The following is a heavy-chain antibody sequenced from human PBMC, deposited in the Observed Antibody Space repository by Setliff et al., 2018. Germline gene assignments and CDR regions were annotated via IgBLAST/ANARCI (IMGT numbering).Heavy chain of an antibody. D-gene: IGHD3-22*01. CDR3: ARLWISYESNTYFYPKYFDF. J-gene: IGHJ4*02. V-gene: IGHV4-30-4*02. CDR1: GGSISSGDYY. CDR2: IYYSGST. Sequence: ASETLSLTCTVSGGSISSGDYYWSWIRQPPGKGLEWIGYIYYSGSTYYNPSLKSRVTISVDTSKNQFSLRLNSVTAADTAVYYCARLWISYESNTYFYPKYFDFWGQGTLVTVSS.